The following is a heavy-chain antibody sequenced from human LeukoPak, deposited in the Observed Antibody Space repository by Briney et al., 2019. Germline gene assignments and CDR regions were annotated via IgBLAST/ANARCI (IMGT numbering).Heavy chain of an antibody. D-gene: IGHD1-20*01. CDR2: ISYDGSNK. V-gene: IGHV3-30*18. CDR3: AKTGNYNWNGFDY. Sequence: PGSSLRLSCAASRFTFSNYGMHWVRQAPGKGLEWVAIISYDGSNKYYADSVKGRFTISRDNSKNTLYLQMNSLRVEDSAVYYCAKTGNYNWNGFDYWGQGTLVTVSS. J-gene: IGHJ4*02. CDR1: RFTFSNYG.